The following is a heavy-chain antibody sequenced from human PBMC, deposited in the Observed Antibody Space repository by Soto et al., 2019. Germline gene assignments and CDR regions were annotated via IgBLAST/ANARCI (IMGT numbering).Heavy chain of an antibody. Sequence: SDTLSITCTVHGVSIFCYYWSCIRQPPGKGLEWIGYIYYSGSTNYNPSLKSRVTISVDTSKNQFSLKLSSVTAADTAVYYCARDKSGGLLDAFDIWGQGTMVT. D-gene: IGHD2-15*01. CDR1: GVSIFCYY. V-gene: IGHV4-59*01. J-gene: IGHJ3*02. CDR3: ARDKSGGLLDAFDI. CDR2: IYYSGST.